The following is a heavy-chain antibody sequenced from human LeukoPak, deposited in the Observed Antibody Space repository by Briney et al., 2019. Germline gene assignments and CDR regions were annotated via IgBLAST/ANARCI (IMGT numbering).Heavy chain of an antibody. J-gene: IGHJ3*02. CDR1: GFTFNKYA. V-gene: IGHV3-23*01. CDR3: AKPARTDAFDI. D-gene: IGHD1-14*01. CDR2: ISGSGGNT. Sequence: GGSLRLSCAASGFTFNKYAMNWVRQAPGKGLEWVSSISGSGGNTYYAASVKGRFTISRDNSKNTLYLKMNSLRAEDTAVYYCAKPARTDAFDIWGQGTMITVSS.